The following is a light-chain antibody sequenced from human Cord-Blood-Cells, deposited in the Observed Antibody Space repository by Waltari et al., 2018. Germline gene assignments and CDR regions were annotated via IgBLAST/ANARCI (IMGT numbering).Light chain of an antibody. V-gene: IGLV2-14*03. J-gene: IGLJ3*02. CDR1: SSYVGGYNY. Sequence: QSALTQPASVSGSPGQSIPISCTGTSSYVGGYNYVSWYQQHPGKAPKLMIYDVSNRPSGVSNRVSASKTGNTASLTISGLQAEDEADYYCSSYTSSSTWVFGGGTKLTVL. CDR3: SSYTSSSTWV. CDR2: DVS.